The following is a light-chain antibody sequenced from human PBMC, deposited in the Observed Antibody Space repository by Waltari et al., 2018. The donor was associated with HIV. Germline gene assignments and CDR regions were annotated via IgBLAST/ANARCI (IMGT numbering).Light chain of an antibody. V-gene: IGKV1-5*03. J-gene: IGKJ1*01. CDR2: KAS. Sequence: DIQMTQSPSSLSASVRDRVTITCRASQAINNYLAWYQQKPGKVPKLLIYKASSLESGVPSRFSGSGSGTEFTLTISSLQPDDFATYYCQQYNSYSRTFGQGTKVEIK. CDR1: QAINNY. CDR3: QQYNSYSRT.